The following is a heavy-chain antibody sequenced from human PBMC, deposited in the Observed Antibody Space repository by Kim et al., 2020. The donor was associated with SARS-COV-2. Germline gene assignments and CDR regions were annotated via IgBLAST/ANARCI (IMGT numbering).Heavy chain of an antibody. Sequence: TTYAPSVKGRFIVQRENSKTSLYLKMNSLKTEDTAVYYCARDTAAAMDVWGQGTTVTVSS. CDR2: T. V-gene: IGHV3-72*01. D-gene: IGHD6-25*01. J-gene: IGHJ6*02. CDR3: ARDTAAAMDV.